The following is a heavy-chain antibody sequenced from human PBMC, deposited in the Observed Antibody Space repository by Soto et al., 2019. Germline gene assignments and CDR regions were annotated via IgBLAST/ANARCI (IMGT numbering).Heavy chain of an antibody. V-gene: IGHV4-34*01. CDR1: GGSSSGYY. Sequence: SETLSLTCAVYGGSSSGYYWSWIRQPPGKGLEWIGEINHSGSTNYNPSLKSRVTISVDTSKNQFSLKLSSVTAADTAVYYCARHSKNHGDYARWFDPWGQGTLVTVSS. CDR2: INHSGST. J-gene: IGHJ5*02. CDR3: ARHSKNHGDYARWFDP. D-gene: IGHD4-17*01.